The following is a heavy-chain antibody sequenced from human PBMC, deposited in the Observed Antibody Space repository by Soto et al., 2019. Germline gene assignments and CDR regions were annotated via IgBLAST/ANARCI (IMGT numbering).Heavy chain of an antibody. CDR1: GGSISSGGYH. Sequence: QVQLQESGPGLVKPSQTLSLTCTVSGGSISSGGYHWSWIRQHPGKGLEWIGYIYYSGSTYYNPSLKSRVTISVDTSKNQFSLKLSSVTAADTAVYYCARVGGYSSSWPDLYYFDYWGQGTLVTVSS. J-gene: IGHJ4*02. D-gene: IGHD6-13*01. V-gene: IGHV4-31*03. CDR2: IYYSGST. CDR3: ARVGGYSSSWPDLYYFDY.